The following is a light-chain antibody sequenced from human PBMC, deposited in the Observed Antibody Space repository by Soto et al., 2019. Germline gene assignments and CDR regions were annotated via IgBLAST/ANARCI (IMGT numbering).Light chain of an antibody. Sequence: QSALAQPASVSGSPGQSITISCTGTSSDVGAYNSVSWYQQHPHKAPQVIIYKGTQRPSRVSNRFSGSTSGNAASLTISGLQADDEADYFCCSSAPESTYVFGSGTKVTVL. CDR2: KGT. CDR1: SSDVGAYNS. J-gene: IGLJ1*01. CDR3: CSSAPESTYV. V-gene: IGLV2-23*01.